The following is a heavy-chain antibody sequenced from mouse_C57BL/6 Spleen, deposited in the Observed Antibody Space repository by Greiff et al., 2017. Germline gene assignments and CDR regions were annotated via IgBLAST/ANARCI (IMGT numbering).Heavy chain of an antibody. D-gene: IGHD1-1*01. J-gene: IGHJ1*03. CDR3: ATGGYYYGSSYGYFDV. CDR1: GFTFSDYG. Sequence: EVMLVESGGGLVKPGGSLKLSCAASGFTFSDYGMHWVRQAPEKGLEWVAYISSGSSTIYYADTVKGRFTISRDNAKNTLFLQMTSLRSEDTAMYYCATGGYYYGSSYGYFDVWGTGTTVTVSS. V-gene: IGHV5-17*01. CDR2: ISSGSSTI.